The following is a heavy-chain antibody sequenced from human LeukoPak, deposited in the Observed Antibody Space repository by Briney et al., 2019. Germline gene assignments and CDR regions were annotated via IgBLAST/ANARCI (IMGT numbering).Heavy chain of an antibody. Sequence: GESLQISCKGSGYRFVNYWIGWVRQMPGKGLEWMGILYPGDSETRYSPSFQGQVTISVDKSISTAFLQWSSLKASDTAIYYCARATGDDGYFDYWGQGTLVTVSS. CDR2: LYPGDSET. CDR1: GYRFVNYW. V-gene: IGHV5-51*01. CDR3: ARATGDDGYFDY. J-gene: IGHJ4*02.